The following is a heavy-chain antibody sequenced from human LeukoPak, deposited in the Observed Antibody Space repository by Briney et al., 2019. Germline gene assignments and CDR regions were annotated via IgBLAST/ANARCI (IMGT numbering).Heavy chain of an antibody. CDR3: AKVQSDIVGAMFFSFDV. D-gene: IGHD1-26*01. CDR2: IIGSGSEM. Sequence: GGSLTLPCGGSGFTFNSYSMRWVRQAPGKGLEWVASIIGSGSEMFYADSLKGRFTISRDNSKNSLYLQMNSLRVEDTAVYYCAKVQSDIVGAMFFSFDVWGQGTMVSVSS. J-gene: IGHJ3*01. V-gene: IGHV3-21*06. CDR1: GFTFNSYS.